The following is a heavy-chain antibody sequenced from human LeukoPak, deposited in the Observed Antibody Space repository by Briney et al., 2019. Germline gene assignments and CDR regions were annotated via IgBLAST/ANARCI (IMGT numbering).Heavy chain of an antibody. V-gene: IGHV4-4*09. CDR1: GGSISSYY. CDR2: IYTSGST. Sequence: PSETLSLTCTVSGGSISSYYWSWIRQPPGKGLEWIGYIYTSGSTNYNPSLKSRVTISVDTSKNQFSLKRSSVTAADTAVYYCARTYYDFWSGPNWFDPWGQGTLVTVSS. CDR3: ARTYYDFWSGPNWFDP. J-gene: IGHJ5*02. D-gene: IGHD3-3*01.